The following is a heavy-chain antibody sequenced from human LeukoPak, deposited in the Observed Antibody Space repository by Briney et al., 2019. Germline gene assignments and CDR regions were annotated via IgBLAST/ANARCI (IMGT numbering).Heavy chain of an antibody. D-gene: IGHD3-9*01. J-gene: IGHJ5*02. Sequence: GGSLRLSCAASGFTFSGYSMNWVRQAPGKGLEWVAVISYDGSNKYYADSVKGRFTISRDNSKNTLYLQMNSLRAEDTAVYYCAKDGSKLRYFDLNWFDPWGQGTLVTVSS. CDR3: AKDGSKLRYFDLNWFDP. CDR2: ISYDGSNK. V-gene: IGHV3-30*18. CDR1: GFTFSGYS.